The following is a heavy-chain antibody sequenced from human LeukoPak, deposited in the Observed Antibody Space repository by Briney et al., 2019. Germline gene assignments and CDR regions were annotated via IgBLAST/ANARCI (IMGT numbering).Heavy chain of an antibody. Sequence: SETLSLTCAVYGGSFSGYYWSWTRQPPGKGLEWIGEINHSGGTNYNPSLKSRVTISVDTSKNQFSLKLSSVTAADTAVYYCARGRKQWLVPDYYYGMDVWGQGTTVTVSS. D-gene: IGHD6-19*01. CDR3: ARGRKQWLVPDYYYGMDV. CDR2: INHSGGT. CDR1: GGSFSGYY. V-gene: IGHV4-34*01. J-gene: IGHJ6*02.